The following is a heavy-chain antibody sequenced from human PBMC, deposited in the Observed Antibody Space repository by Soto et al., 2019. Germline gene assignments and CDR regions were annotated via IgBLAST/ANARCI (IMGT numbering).Heavy chain of an antibody. D-gene: IGHD3-3*01. Sequence: QLQLQESGSGLVKPSQTLSLTCAVSGGSISSGGYSWSWIRQPPGKGLEWIGYIYHSGNTHYNPSLKTRVPLSVDRSKNQFSRKLSSVTAAATAVYYCARVQPYEFWSGYYANWFDPWGQGSLVTVS. CDR2: IYHSGNT. CDR3: ARVQPYEFWSGYYANWFDP. CDR1: GGSISSGGYS. V-gene: IGHV4-30-2*01. J-gene: IGHJ5*02.